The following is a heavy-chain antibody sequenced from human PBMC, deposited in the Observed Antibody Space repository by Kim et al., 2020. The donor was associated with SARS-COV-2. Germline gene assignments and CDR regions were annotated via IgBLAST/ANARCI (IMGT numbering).Heavy chain of an antibody. Sequence: GGSLRLSCAASGFTFSSNGMHWVRQAPGKGLEWVAVIFYDGSNKYYADSVKGRFTISRDNSKNTLYLQMNSLRAEDTAVYYCAKDQGGYGGDGMHVWGQGTTVTVSS. D-gene: IGHD5-12*01. CDR2: IFYDGSNK. CDR3: AKDQGGYGGDGMHV. CDR1: GFTFSSNG. J-gene: IGHJ6*02. V-gene: IGHV3-30*18.